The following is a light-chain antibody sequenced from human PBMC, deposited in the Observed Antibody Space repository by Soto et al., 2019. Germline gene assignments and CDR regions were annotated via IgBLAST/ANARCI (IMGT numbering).Light chain of an antibody. CDR2: DVS. V-gene: IGLV2-14*01. CDR1: SSDVGGYSF. J-gene: IGLJ1*01. CDR3: CSYTSSSTYV. Sequence: QSVLTQPASVSGSPGQSITISCTGTSSDVGGYSFVSWYQQHPGKAPKLMIYDVSYRPSGVSDRFSGSKSGNTASLTISGLQAEDEADYYCCSYTSSSTYVFGTGTKLTVL.